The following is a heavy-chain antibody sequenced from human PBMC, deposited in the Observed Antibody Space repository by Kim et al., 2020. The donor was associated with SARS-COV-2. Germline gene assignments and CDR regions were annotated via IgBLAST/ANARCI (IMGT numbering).Heavy chain of an antibody. CDR1: GESFSGYY. Sequence: SETLSLTCAVYGESFSGYYWNWIRQPPGKGLKWIGDINHSGSTNYNPSLKSRVTISVGTSKNQFSLKLSSVTAADTAVYYCARKLWFGEIDYWGQGTLVTVSS. V-gene: IGHV4-34*01. CDR3: ARKLWFGEIDY. CDR2: INHSGST. D-gene: IGHD3-10*01. J-gene: IGHJ4*02.